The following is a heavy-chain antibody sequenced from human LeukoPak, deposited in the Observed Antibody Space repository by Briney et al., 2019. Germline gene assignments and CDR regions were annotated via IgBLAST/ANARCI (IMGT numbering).Heavy chain of an antibody. CDR2: INHSGST. J-gene: IGHJ4*02. V-gene: IGHV4-34*01. D-gene: IGHD6-13*01. CDR1: GGSFSGYY. Sequence: SETLSLTCAVYGGSFSGYYWSWIRQPPGKGLEWIGEINHSGSTNYNPSLKSRVTISVDTSKNQFSLNLSSVTAADTAVYYCARDFLRSSWYYFDYWGQGTLVTVSS. CDR3: ARDFLRSSWYYFDY.